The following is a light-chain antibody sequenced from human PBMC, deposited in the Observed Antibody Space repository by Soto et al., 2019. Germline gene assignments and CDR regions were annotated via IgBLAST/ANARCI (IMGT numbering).Light chain of an antibody. CDR2: EVS. V-gene: IGLV2-8*01. CDR3: SSYAGSNNFGYV. CDR1: SSDVGGYNY. Sequence: QSVLTQPPSASGSPGQSVTISCTGTSSDVGGYNYVSWYQQHPGKAPKLMIYEVSKRPSGVPDRFSGSKSGNTASLTVSGLQDEDEADYYCSSYAGSNNFGYVFGTGTKLTVL. J-gene: IGLJ1*01.